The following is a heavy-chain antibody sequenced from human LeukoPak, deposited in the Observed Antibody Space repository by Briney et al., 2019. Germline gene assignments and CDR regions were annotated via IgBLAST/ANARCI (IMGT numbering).Heavy chain of an antibody. CDR3: ARALIYDFWSGYY. V-gene: IGHV3-23*01. D-gene: IGHD3-3*01. CDR1: GFTFNNYA. J-gene: IGHJ4*02. CDR2: MSGSGGMT. Sequence: GGSLRLSCEASGFTFNNYAMSGVRQAPGKGLEWVSAMSGSGGMTYTADSVKGRFTISRDNSKNTLDLQMNSLRADDTAVYYCARALIYDFWSGYYWGQGTPVTVSS.